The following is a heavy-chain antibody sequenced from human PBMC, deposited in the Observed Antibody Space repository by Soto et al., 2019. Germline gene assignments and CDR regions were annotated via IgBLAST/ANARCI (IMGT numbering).Heavy chain of an antibody. Sequence: GGSLRLSCAASGFTFGIYWMSWVRQAPGKGLEWLATIKWDASEKKYVDSVKGRFTMSRDNAKNSLYLQMDSLRAEDTAVYYCARASGYGSGTSVNRHLDFRGPGTVVTVSS. V-gene: IGHV3-7*01. J-gene: IGHJ4*01. CDR1: GFTFGIYW. CDR2: IKWDASEK. CDR3: ARASGYGSGTSVNRHLDF. D-gene: IGHD3-10*01.